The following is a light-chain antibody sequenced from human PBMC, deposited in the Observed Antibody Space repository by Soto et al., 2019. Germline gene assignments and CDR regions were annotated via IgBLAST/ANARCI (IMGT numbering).Light chain of an antibody. Sequence: ALTQPASVSGSPGQSITISCTGTSSDIGGYNYVSWYQQHPGKAPKLMIYDVSNRPSGVSNRFSGSKSGNTASLTISGLQAEDEADYYCSSYTGSSTVVVFGGGTKLTVL. CDR2: DVS. CDR3: SSYTGSSTVVV. CDR1: SSDIGGYNY. V-gene: IGLV2-14*01. J-gene: IGLJ2*01.